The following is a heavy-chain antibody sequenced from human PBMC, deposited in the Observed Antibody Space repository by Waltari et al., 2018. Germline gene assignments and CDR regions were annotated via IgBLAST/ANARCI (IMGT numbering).Heavy chain of an antibody. J-gene: IGHJ3*02. Sequence: EVQLVQSGAEVKKPGATVKISCKVSGYTFTDYYMHWVQQAPGKGLEWMGLVDPEDGETIYAEKFQGRVTITADTSTDTAYMELSSLRSEDTAVYYCATESGIAAAGIPKDAFDIWGQGTMVTVSS. D-gene: IGHD6-13*01. CDR2: VDPEDGET. V-gene: IGHV1-69-2*01. CDR1: GYTFTDYY. CDR3: ATESGIAAAGIPKDAFDI.